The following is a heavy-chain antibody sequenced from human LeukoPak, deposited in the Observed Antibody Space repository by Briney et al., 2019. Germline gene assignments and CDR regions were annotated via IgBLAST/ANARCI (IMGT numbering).Heavy chain of an antibody. D-gene: IGHD6-25*01. V-gene: IGHV3-23*01. J-gene: IGHJ6*02. CDR2: ISGSSGFT. CDR3: ANDFSGWPHPTDMDV. Sequence: GGSLRLSCAASGFTFSSYAMSWVRQAPGKGLEWVSGISGSSGFTNYADSVKGRFTISRDNPKNTLYLQMNSLRAEDTAIYYCANDFSGWPHPTDMDVWAKGPRSPSP. CDR1: GFTFSSYA.